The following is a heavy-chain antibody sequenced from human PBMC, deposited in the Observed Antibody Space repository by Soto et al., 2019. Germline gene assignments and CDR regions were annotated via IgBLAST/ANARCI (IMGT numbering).Heavy chain of an antibody. CDR3: ARTLYGDNVDY. V-gene: IGHV1-46*01. D-gene: IGHD4-17*01. J-gene: IGHJ4*02. CDR2: INPIGDDT. Sequence: ASVKVSCKASGYTVTNYYMHWVRQAPGQGLEWMGIINPIGDDTTYAQKFQGRVTMTRNTSISTAYMELSSLRSEDTAVYYCARTLYGDNVDYWGQGTLVTVSS. CDR1: GYTVTNYY.